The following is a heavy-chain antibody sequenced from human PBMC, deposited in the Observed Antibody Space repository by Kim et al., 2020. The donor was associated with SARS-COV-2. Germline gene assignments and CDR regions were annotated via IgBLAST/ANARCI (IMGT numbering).Heavy chain of an antibody. V-gene: IGHV3-30*04. J-gene: IGHJ4*02. Sequence: GGSLRLSCAASGLTFSNYVMHWVRQAPGKGLEWVAVISADGGKKYYPDSVKGRFSMSRDNSKNTLYLQMNSLRAEDTAVYYCGSEGSSGYYLDNWGQGTLVTVSS. D-gene: IGHD3-22*01. CDR2: ISADGGKK. CDR3: GSEGSSGYYLDN. CDR1: GLTFSNYV.